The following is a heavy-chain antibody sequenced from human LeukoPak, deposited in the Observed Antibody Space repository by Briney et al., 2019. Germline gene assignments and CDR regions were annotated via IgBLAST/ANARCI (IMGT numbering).Heavy chain of an antibody. J-gene: IGHJ3*01. V-gene: IGHV5-51*01. Sequence: GESLKISCKGSGYSFTNYWIGWVRQMPGKGLEWVGIIYPGDSDTRYSPSFQGQVTISADKSINTAYLQWSSLKASDIAMYYCARPGEGKTGAFDLWGQGTMVTVSS. D-gene: IGHD2-21*01. CDR1: GYSFTNYW. CDR3: ARPGEGKTGAFDL. CDR2: IYPGDSDT.